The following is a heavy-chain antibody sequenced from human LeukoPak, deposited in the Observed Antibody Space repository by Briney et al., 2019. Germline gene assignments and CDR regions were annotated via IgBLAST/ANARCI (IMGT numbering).Heavy chain of an antibody. J-gene: IGHJ4*02. CDR2: ISPTGSTT. V-gene: IGHV3-74*01. Sequence: GGSLRLSCTASGFSFSGHWMHWARQLPGKGLVWVSRISPTGSTTSYADSVKGRFTVSRDNAKNTLYLQMNSLRAEDTAVYYCAKDREYGSSSLYLDSWGQGTLVAVSS. CDR1: GFSFSGHW. D-gene: IGHD6-6*01. CDR3: AKDREYGSSSLYLDS.